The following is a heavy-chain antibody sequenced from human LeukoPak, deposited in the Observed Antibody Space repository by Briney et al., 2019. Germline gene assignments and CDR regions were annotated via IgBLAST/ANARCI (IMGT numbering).Heavy chain of an antibody. CDR3: ARGYSSGWYGEAYFDN. D-gene: IGHD6-19*01. CDR1: GYTFTSYG. Sequence: ASVKVSCKAPGYTFTSYGSSWVRQAPGQGLEWMGWISAYNGNTNYAQKLQGRVTMTTDTSTSTAYMELRSLRSEDSAVYYCARGYSSGWYGEAYFDNWGQGTLVTVSS. V-gene: IGHV1-18*01. CDR2: ISAYNGNT. J-gene: IGHJ4*02.